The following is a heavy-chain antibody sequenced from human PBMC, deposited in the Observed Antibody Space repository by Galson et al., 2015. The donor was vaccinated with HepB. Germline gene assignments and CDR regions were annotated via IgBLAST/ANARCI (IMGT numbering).Heavy chain of an antibody. CDR3: AHSRDWDYYGSGSYYRGWFDP. CDR2: IYWDDDK. V-gene: IGHV2-5*02. J-gene: IGHJ5*02. Sequence: PALVKPTQTLTLTCTFSGFSLSTSGVGVGWIRQPPGKALEWLALIYWDDDKRYSPSLKSRLTITKDTSKNQVVLTMTNMDPVDTATYYCAHSRDWDYYGSGSYYRGWFDPWGQGTLVAVSS. D-gene: IGHD3-10*01. CDR1: GFSLSTSGVG.